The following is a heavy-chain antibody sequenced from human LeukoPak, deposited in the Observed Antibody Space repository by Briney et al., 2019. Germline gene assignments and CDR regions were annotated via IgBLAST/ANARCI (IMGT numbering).Heavy chain of an antibody. CDR3: ARADSGSYYFHYYGMDV. CDR2: INPNSGGT. D-gene: IGHD1-26*01. Sequence: GASVKVSCKASGYTFTGYYMHWVRQAPGQGLEWMGWINPNSGGTNYAQKFQGRVTMTRDMSISTAYMELSRLRSDDTAVYYCARADSGSYYFHYYGMDVWGQGTTVTVSS. V-gene: IGHV1-2*02. CDR1: GYTFTGYY. J-gene: IGHJ6*02.